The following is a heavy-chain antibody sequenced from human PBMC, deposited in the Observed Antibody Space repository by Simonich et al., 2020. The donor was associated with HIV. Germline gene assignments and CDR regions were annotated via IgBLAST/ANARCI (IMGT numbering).Heavy chain of an antibody. D-gene: IGHD3-3*01. CDR2: INRSGSA. CDR1: GGSFSGYY. Sequence: QVQLQQWGAGLLKPSETLSLTCAVYGGSFSGYYWSGIRQSQGKGLEWIGEINRSGSANYTPSLKSRVTIAVDTSKNQFSVKLSSVTVADTAVYYCARRTTAYYNFWSGYYFDYWGQGTQVTVSS. CDR3: ARRTTAYYNFWSGYYFDY. J-gene: IGHJ4*02. V-gene: IGHV4-34*01.